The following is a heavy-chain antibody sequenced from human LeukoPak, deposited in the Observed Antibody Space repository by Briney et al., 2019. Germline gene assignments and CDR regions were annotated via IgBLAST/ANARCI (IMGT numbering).Heavy chain of an antibody. CDR3: AKDLGQVVALPSYFDY. V-gene: IGHV3-23*01. CDR2: ISGSGGST. J-gene: IGHJ4*02. Sequence: PGGSLRLSCAASGFTFSSYAMSWVRQAPGKGLEWVSAISGSGGSTYYADSVKGRFTISSDNSKNTLYLQMNSLRAEGTAVYYCAKDLGQVVALPSYFDYWGQGTLVTVSS. CDR1: GFTFSSYA. D-gene: IGHD2-15*01.